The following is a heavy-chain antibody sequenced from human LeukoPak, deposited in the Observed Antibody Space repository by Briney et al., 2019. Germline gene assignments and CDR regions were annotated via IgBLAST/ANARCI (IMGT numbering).Heavy chain of an antibody. Sequence: GASVKVSCKASGYTFTSYGISWVRQAPGQGLEWMGWISAYNGNTNYAQKLQGRVTMTTDTSTSTAYMELRSLRSDDTAVYYCARESPYCSSTSCFREVDYYYYGMDVWGQGTTVTVSS. CDR3: ARESPYCSSTSCFREVDYYYYGMDV. CDR2: ISAYNGNT. D-gene: IGHD2-2*01. J-gene: IGHJ6*02. CDR1: GYTFTSYG. V-gene: IGHV1-18*01.